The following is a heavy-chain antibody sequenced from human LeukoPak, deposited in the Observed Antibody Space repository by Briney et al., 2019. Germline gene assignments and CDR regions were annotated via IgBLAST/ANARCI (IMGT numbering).Heavy chain of an antibody. D-gene: IGHD3-22*01. CDR1: GYTFTGYY. V-gene: IGHV1-69*05. J-gene: IGHJ3*02. CDR2: IIPIFGTA. CDR3: ARARSQYYYDSSGYDAFDI. Sequence: GASVKVPCKASGYTFTGYYMHWVRQAPGQGLEWMGGIIPIFGTANYAQKFQGRVTITTDESTSTAYMELSSLRSEDTAVYYCARARSQYYYDSSGYDAFDIWGQGTMVTVSS.